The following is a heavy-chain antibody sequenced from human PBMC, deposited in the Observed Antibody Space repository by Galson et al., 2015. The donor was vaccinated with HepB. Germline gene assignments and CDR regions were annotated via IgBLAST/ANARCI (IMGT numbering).Heavy chain of an antibody. CDR1: GYTFTSYG. CDR3: TVPYPRPTPKGSGYYYYGMDV. V-gene: IGHV1-18*01. Sequence: SVKVSCKASGYTFTSYGISWVRQAPGQGLEWMGWISAYNGNTNYAQKLQGRVTMTTDTSTSTAYMELRSLRSDDTAVYYCTVPYPRPTPKGSGYYYYGMDVWGQGTTVTVSS. J-gene: IGHJ6*02. D-gene: IGHD1-14*01. CDR2: ISAYNGNT.